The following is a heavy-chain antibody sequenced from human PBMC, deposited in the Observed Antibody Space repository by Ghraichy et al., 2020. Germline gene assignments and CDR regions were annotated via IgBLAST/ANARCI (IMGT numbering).Heavy chain of an antibody. CDR2: ISSSSSYI. D-gene: IGHD1-26*01. V-gene: IGHV3-21*01. CDR1: GFTFSSYS. J-gene: IGHJ6*02. CDR3: ARASGSYYYYGMDV. Sequence: LSLTCAASGFTFSSYSMNWVRQAPGKGLEWVSSISSSSSYIYYADSVKGRFTISRDNAKNSLYLQMNSLRAEDTAVYYCARASGSYYYYGMDVWGQGTTVTVSS.